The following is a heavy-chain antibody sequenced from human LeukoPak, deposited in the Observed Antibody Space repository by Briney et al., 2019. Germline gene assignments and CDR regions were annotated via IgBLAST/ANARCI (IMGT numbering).Heavy chain of an antibody. Sequence: ASVKVSCKASGYTFTSYDINWVRQATGQGLEWMGWMNPNSGNTGYAQKFQGRVTMTRNTSISTVYMELSSLRAEDTAVYYCARDRALYHTRGYYYTEDDYWGQGTLVTVSA. J-gene: IGHJ4*02. CDR2: MNPNSGNT. V-gene: IGHV1-8*01. D-gene: IGHD3-22*01. CDR1: GYTFTSYD. CDR3: ARDRALYHTRGYYYTEDDY.